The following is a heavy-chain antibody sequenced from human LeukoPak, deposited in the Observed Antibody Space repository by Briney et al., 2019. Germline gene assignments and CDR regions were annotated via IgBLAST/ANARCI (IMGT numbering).Heavy chain of an antibody. Sequence: PSETLSLTCTVPGGSISSYYWSWLRQPPGKGLEWIGYIYYSGSTNYNPSLKSRVTISVDTSKNQFSLKLSSVTAADTAVYYCARSMGWFGENLNFDYWGQGTLVTVSS. J-gene: IGHJ4*02. CDR1: GGSISSYY. CDR3: ARSMGWFGENLNFDY. V-gene: IGHV4-59*01. D-gene: IGHD3-10*01. CDR2: IYYSGST.